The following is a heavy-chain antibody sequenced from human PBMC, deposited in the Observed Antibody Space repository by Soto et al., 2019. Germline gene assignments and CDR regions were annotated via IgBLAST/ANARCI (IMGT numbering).Heavy chain of an antibody. J-gene: IGHJ6*03. Sequence: PGGSLRLSCAASGFTFSSYAMSWARQAPGKGLEWVSAISGSGGSTYYADSVKGRFTISRDNSKNTLYLQMNSLRAEDTAVYYCAKSGGYENYYYYYYMDVWGKGTTVTVSS. CDR2: ISGSGGST. CDR3: AKSGGYENYYYYYYMDV. CDR1: GFTFSSYA. D-gene: IGHD5-12*01. V-gene: IGHV3-23*01.